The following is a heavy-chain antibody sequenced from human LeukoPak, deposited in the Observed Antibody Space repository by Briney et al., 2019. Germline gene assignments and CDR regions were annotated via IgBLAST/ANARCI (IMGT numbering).Heavy chain of an antibody. CDR1: GGSISSYY. Sequence: SETLSLTCTVSGGSISSYYWSWIRQPPGKGLEWIGYIYYSGSTNYNPSLKSRVTISVDTSKKQFSLELSSVTAADTAVYYCSQCSSTTCYTGFDYWGQRTLVTVSS. D-gene: IGHD2-2*02. J-gene: IGHJ4*02. CDR3: SQCSSTTCYTGFDY. CDR2: IYYSGST. V-gene: IGHV4-59*01.